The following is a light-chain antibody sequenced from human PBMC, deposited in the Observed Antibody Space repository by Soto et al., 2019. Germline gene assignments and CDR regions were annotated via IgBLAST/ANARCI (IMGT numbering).Light chain of an antibody. V-gene: IGLV2-14*03. Sequence: QSVLTQPASVSASPGQSITISCTGTSTDIGAYKFVSWYQQHPGKAPKLMIYDVTSRPSGVSNRFSGSESGNTASLIISGLQAEDEGDYYCISYTGFDTYVFGTGTKLTVL. J-gene: IGLJ1*01. CDR1: STDIGAYKF. CDR2: DVT. CDR3: ISYTGFDTYV.